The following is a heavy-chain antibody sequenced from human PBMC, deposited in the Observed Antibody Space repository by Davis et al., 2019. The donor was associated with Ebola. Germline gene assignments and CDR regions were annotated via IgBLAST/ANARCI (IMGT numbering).Heavy chain of an antibody. J-gene: IGHJ6*02. Sequence: GGSLRLSCAASGFTFSSYWMSWVRQAPGKGLEWVAVISYDGSNKYYADSVKGRFTISRDNSKNTLYLQMNSLRAEDTAVYYCARGGCSSTSCYYYYYYYGMDVWGQGSTVTVSS. V-gene: IGHV3-30-3*01. D-gene: IGHD2-2*01. CDR2: ISYDGSNK. CDR3: ARGGCSSTSCYYYYYYYGMDV. CDR1: GFTFSSYW.